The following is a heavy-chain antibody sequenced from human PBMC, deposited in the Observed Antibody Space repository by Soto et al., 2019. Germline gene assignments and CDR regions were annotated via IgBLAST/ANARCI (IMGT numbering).Heavy chain of an antibody. CDR3: ARDLSNTTGPYSSSYYFDY. J-gene: IGHJ4*02. CDR1: GFTFSSYA. CDR2: ISSNGGST. Sequence: GGSLRLSCAASGFTFSSYAMHWVRQAPGKGLEYVSAISSNGGSTYYANSVKGRFTISRDNSKNTLYLQMGSLRAEDMAVYYCARDLSNTTGPYSSSYYFDYWGQGTLVTVSS. D-gene: IGHD6-13*01. V-gene: IGHV3-64*01.